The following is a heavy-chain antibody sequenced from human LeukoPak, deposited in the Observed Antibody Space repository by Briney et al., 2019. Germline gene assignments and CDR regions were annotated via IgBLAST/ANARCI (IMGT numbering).Heavy chain of an antibody. CDR2: IYYSGST. Sequence: SETLSLTRTVSGGSISSYYWSWIRQPPGKGLEWIGYIYYSGSTNYNPSLKSRVTISVDMSKNQFSLKLSSVTAADTAVYYCARGDYDFWSGQYYFDYWGQGTLVTVSS. D-gene: IGHD3-3*01. V-gene: IGHV4-59*01. CDR3: ARGDYDFWSGQYYFDY. J-gene: IGHJ4*02. CDR1: GGSISSYY.